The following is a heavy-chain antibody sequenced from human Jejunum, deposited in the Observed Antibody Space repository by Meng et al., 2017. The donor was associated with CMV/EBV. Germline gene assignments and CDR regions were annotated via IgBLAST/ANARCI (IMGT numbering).Heavy chain of an antibody. V-gene: IGHV3-23*03. CDR2: VFTDSSKK. CDR1: GVPFRSDS. J-gene: IGHJ5*02. D-gene: IGHD3-10*01. CDR3: AKGSKWVDP. Sequence: SCDASGVPFRSDSRTWVRQAPGKGLECVSVVFTDSSKKYYADSVKGRFTIFRDDSNSKVYLHMSSLRVDDTAVYYCAKGSKWVDPWGQGTLVTVSS.